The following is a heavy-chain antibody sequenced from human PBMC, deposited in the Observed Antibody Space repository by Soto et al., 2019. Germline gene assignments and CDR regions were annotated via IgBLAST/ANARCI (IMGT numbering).Heavy chain of an antibody. V-gene: IGHV4-30-2*01. J-gene: IGHJ5*02. CDR3: ARWHYDILTGYYANWFDP. Sequence: QLQLQESGSGLVKPSQTLSLTCAVSGGSISSGGYSWSWIRQPPGKGLEWIGYIYHSGSTYYNPSLKSRVTISVDRSENQCSLKLGSVTAADTAVYYCARWHYDILTGYYANWFDPWGQGTLVTVSS. D-gene: IGHD3-9*01. CDR2: IYHSGST. CDR1: GGSISSGGYS.